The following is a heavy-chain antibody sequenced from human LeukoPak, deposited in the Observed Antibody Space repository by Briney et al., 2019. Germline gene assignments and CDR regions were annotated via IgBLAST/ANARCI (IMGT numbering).Heavy chain of an antibody. CDR1: GGSISSYY. J-gene: IGHJ5*02. CDR3: ARQPNWGWKNWFDP. CDR2: IYTSGST. D-gene: IGHD7-27*01. Sequence: PSETLSLTCTVSGGSISSYYWSWIRQPLGKGLEWIGYIYTSGSTNYNPSLKSRVTISVDTSKNQFSLKLSSVTAADTAVYYCARQPNWGWKNWFDPWGQGTLVTVSS. V-gene: IGHV4-4*09.